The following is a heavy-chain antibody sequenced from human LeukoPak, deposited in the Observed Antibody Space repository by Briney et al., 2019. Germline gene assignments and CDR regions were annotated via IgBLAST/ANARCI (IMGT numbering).Heavy chain of an antibody. D-gene: IGHD2-2*01. Sequence: SVKVSCKASGGTFSSYAISWVRQAPGQGLEWMGGIIPIFGTANYAQKFHGRVTITADESRRAAYMELSSLRSEDTAVYYCARAEVAGYCSSTSCLYFDYWGQGTLVTVSS. J-gene: IGHJ4*02. CDR3: ARAEVAGYCSSTSCLYFDY. CDR2: IIPIFGTA. CDR1: GGTFSSYA. V-gene: IGHV1-69*01.